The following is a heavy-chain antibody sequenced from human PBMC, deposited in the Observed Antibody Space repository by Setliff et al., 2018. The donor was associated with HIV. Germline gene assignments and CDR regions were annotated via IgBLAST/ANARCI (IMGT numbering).Heavy chain of an antibody. CDR1: GGFIGGHY. CDR3: AKDWDTFWSGYSRVIAFDI. Sequence: PSETLSLTCTVSGGFIGGHYWTWIRQPPGRGLEWIATISYDGSTDYNPSLKNRVAISLDTSQNQFSLRLSSVTAADTALYYCAKDWDTFWSGYSRVIAFDIWGHGKMVTVSS. V-gene: IGHV4-59*11. CDR2: ISYDGST. D-gene: IGHD3-3*01. J-gene: IGHJ3*02.